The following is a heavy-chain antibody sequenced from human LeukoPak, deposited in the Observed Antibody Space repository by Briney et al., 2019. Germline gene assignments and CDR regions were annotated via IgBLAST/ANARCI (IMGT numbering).Heavy chain of an antibody. D-gene: IGHD4-23*01. CDR2: ISASGDTT. CDR3: ARAGHYGGNSDY. Sequence: PGGSLRLSCAASGFPFSAYAMSWVRQAPGKGLEWVSAISASGDTTYYADSVRGRFTISRDNSKNTLYLQMNSLRAGDTAVYYCARAGHYGGNSDYWGQGTLVTVSS. J-gene: IGHJ4*02. CDR1: GFPFSAYA. V-gene: IGHV3-23*01.